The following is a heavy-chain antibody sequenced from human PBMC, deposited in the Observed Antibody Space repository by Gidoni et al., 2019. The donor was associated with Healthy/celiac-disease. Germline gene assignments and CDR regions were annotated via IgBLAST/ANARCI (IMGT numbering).Heavy chain of an antibody. V-gene: IGHV3-9*01. CDR2: ISWNSGSI. J-gene: IGHJ4*02. D-gene: IGHD2-2*02. CDR1: GFTFADYA. CDR3: ADCSSTSCYRGTGNDYDFDY. Sequence: EVQLVESGGGLVQPGRSLRLSCAASGFTFADYAMHWVRQAPGKGLEWVSGISWNSGSIGYADSVKGRFTISRDNAKNSLYLQMNSLRAEDTALYYCADCSSTSCYRGTGNDYDFDYWGQGTLVTVSS.